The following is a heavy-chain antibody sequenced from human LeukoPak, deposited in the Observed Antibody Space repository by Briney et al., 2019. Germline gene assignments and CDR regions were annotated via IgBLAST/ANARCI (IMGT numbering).Heavy chain of an antibody. V-gene: IGHV1-18*01. J-gene: IGHJ6*03. CDR1: GYTFTSYG. Sequence: ASVKVSCKASGYTFTSYGISWVRQAPGQGLEWMGWISAYNGSTNYAQKLQGRVTMTTDTSTSTAYMELRSLRSDDTAVYYCARDRRAYYYYYMDVWGKGTTVTVSS. D-gene: IGHD6-6*01. CDR2: ISAYNGST. CDR3: ARDRRAYYYYYMDV.